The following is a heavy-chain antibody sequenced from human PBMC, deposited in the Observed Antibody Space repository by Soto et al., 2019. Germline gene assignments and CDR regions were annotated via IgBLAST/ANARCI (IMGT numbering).Heavy chain of an antibody. Sequence: LRLSCAGSGFTFSDYYMSWIRQAPGKGLECVSYIRSSGTIIYYTNSVKGRFTISNDNSKNTLFLQMNSLKAEDTAVYFCAKHLQYDSSWPLHYWGQGTLVTVSS. V-gene: IGHV3-11*01. J-gene: IGHJ4*02. CDR1: GFTFSDYY. D-gene: IGHD3-22*01. CDR3: AKHLQYDSSWPLHY. CDR2: IRSSGTII.